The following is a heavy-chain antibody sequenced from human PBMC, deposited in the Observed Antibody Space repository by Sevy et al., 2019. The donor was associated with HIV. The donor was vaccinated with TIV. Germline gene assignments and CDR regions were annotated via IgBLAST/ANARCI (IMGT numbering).Heavy chain of an antibody. J-gene: IGHJ4*02. CDR2: ISYDGSNK. CDR1: GFTFSSYG. D-gene: IGHD3-16*01. CDR3: AREYDRGSFDY. V-gene: IGHV3-30*03. Sequence: GGSLRLSCAASGFTFSSYGMHWVRQAPGKGLEWVAVISYDGSNKYYADSVKGRFTISRDNSKNTLYLQMNSLRAEDMAVYYCAREYDRGSFDYWGQGTLVTVSS.